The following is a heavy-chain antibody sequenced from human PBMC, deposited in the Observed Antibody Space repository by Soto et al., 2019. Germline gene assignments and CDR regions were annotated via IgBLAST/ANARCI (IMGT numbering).Heavy chain of an antibody. J-gene: IGHJ4*02. Sequence: QVQLQESGPGLVKPSQTLSLTCTVSGGSISSGDYYWSWIRQPPGKGLEWIGYIYYSGSTYYNPSLKSRVTISVDTSKIQFSLKLSSVTAADTAVYYCARISVAGPRGTYYFDYWGQGTLVTVSS. V-gene: IGHV4-30-4*01. CDR2: IYYSGST. CDR1: GGSISSGDYY. CDR3: ARISVAGPRGTYYFDY. D-gene: IGHD6-19*01.